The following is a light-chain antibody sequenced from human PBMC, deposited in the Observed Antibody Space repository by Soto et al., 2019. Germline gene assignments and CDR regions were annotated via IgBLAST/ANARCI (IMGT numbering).Light chain of an antibody. CDR2: EAS. CDR3: QQYHGFPFT. J-gene: IGKJ3*01. CDR1: QSVFDY. Sequence: EIVLTQSPATLSLSPGQRATLSCKASQSVFDYIAWYQQKPGQAPRLLIYEASIRATGVPARFSGSGSGTDFTLTISRLQPDDFATYYCQQYHGFPFTFGPGTKV. V-gene: IGKV3-11*01.